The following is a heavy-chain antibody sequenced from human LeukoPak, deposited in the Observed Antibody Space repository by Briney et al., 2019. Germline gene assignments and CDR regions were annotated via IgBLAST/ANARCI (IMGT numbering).Heavy chain of an antibody. J-gene: IGHJ4*02. CDR2: ISDDGRNK. CDR1: GFSFISYG. CDR3: AKRPSDYGDYVTYFDY. V-gene: IGHV3-30*18. D-gene: IGHD4-17*01. Sequence: PGGSLRLSCAASGFSFISYGMHWVRQAPGKGLEWAGVISDDGRNKNYADSVKGRFTISRDNSKDTLYLQMNSLRDEDTAVYYCAKRPSDYGDYVTYFDYWGQGTLVTVSS.